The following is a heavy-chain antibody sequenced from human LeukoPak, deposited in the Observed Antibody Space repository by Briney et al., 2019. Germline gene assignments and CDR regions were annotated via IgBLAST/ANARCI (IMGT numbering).Heavy chain of an antibody. J-gene: IGHJ4*02. CDR2: ISSSSSYI. V-gene: IGHV3-21*01. Sequence: GGSLRLSCAASGFTFSSYSMNWVRQAPGKGLEWVSSISSSSSYIYYADSVKGRFTISRDNAKNSLYLQMNSLRAEDTAVYYCASSHRGYSYGYGFDYWGQGTLVTVSS. D-gene: IGHD5-18*01. CDR1: GFTFSSYS. CDR3: ASSHRGYSYGYGFDY.